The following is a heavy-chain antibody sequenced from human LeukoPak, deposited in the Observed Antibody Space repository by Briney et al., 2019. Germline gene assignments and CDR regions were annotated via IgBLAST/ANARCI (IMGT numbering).Heavy chain of an antibody. CDR3: ARDKGTVTIFDC. V-gene: IGHV3-7*01. D-gene: IGHD4-11*01. Sequence: GGSLRLSCAASGFTFSNYWMSWVRQAPGKGLEWVANIKQDGSEKYYVDSVKGRFTISRDNAKNSPYLQMNSLRAEDTAVYYCARDKGTVTIFDCWGQGTLVTVSS. J-gene: IGHJ4*02. CDR1: GFTFSNYW. CDR2: IKQDGSEK.